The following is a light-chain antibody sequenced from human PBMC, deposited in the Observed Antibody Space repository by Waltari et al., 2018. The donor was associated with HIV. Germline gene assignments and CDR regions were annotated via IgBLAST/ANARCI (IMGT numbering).Light chain of an antibody. V-gene: IGKV3-20*01. CDR2: GAS. Sequence: EILLTQSPGTLSLSPGERATLSCRARQHVNSDFLAWYQQKPGQAPRLLVYGASNRDTGSPDRFTGSGSGTDFTLTISRLEPEDFAVYYCQQYDSSVPGYTFGQGTKLEIK. CDR1: QHVNSDF. J-gene: IGKJ2*01. CDR3: QQYDSSVPGYT.